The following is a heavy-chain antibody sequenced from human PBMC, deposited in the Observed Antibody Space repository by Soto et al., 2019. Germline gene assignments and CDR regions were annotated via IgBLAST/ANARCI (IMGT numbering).Heavy chain of an antibody. V-gene: IGHV4-59*01. CDR2: IHYSGST. D-gene: IGHD1-1*01. CDR1: GDSISSYY. J-gene: IGHJ3*02. Sequence: SETLSLTCTFSGDSISSYYWTWIRQSPGKGLEWIGYIHYSGSTNYSPSLKSRVTMSVDTSKNQFSLRLSSVTAADTAVYYCARMNQLAPKRNAFDIWGQGTMVTVSS. CDR3: ARMNQLAPKRNAFDI.